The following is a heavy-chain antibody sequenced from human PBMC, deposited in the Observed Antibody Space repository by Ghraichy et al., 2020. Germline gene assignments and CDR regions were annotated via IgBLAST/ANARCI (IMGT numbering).Heavy chain of an antibody. CDR3: ARAVPYWYFDL. V-gene: IGHV3-23*01. CDR2: ISANGVSSIDGSGPST. D-gene: IGHD4-17*01. CDR1: GFTFSNFA. Sequence: GGSLRLSCAASGFTFSNFAMNWVRQAPGKGLEWVSSISANGVSSIDGSGPSTTYADSVRGRFTISRDNSQNTLFLEMNILRADDTAIYYCARAVPYWYFDLWGRGTLVTVSS. J-gene: IGHJ2*01.